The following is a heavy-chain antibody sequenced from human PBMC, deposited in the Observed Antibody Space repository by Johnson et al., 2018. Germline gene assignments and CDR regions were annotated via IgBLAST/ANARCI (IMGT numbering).Heavy chain of an antibody. CDR3: SRASRNYCWGNRYSYYYYGLDV. D-gene: IGHD3-10*01. CDR2: IWNDGSNK. Sequence: QVQLVESGGGVVQPGRSLRLSCAASGFSFSTYAMHWVRQAPGKGLEWVTIIWNDGSNKYYADSVKGRFTISRDNSENTLYLQMDSLRVADTAVYYCSRASRNYCWGNRYSYYYYGLDVWGQGTTVTVSS. V-gene: IGHV3-33*01. J-gene: IGHJ6*02. CDR1: GFSFSTYA.